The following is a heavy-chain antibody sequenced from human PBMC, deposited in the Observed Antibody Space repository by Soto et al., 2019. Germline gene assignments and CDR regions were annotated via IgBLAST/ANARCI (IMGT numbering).Heavy chain of an antibody. Sequence: PSETLSLACTVSGGSISSGDYCWSWIRQPPGKGLEWIGYIYYSGSTYYNPSLKSRVTISVDTSKNQFSLKLSSVTAADTAVYYCARAIYYDFWSGYFDYWGQGTLVTVSS. V-gene: IGHV4-30-4*01. CDR3: ARAIYYDFWSGYFDY. CDR1: GGSISSGDYC. J-gene: IGHJ4*02. D-gene: IGHD3-3*01. CDR2: IYYSGST.